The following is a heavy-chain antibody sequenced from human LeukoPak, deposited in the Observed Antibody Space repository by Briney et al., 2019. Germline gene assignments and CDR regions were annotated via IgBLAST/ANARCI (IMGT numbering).Heavy chain of an antibody. Sequence: GGSLRLSRAASGFTFSSYGMHWVRQAPGQGLEWVAIIWYDGSHKYFADSVRGRFTMSRDNAKNSLYLQMDSLRSEDTAVYYCARYQSRCYDFWGQGTLVTVSS. V-gene: IGHV3-33*03. J-gene: IGHJ4*02. CDR3: ARYQSRCYDF. CDR2: IWYDGSHK. CDR1: GFTFSSYG. D-gene: IGHD2-15*01.